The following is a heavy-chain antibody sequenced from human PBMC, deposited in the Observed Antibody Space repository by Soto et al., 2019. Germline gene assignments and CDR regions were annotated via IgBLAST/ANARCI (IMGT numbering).Heavy chain of an antibody. CDR3: ARAEGLLEWLLSPFDY. V-gene: IGHV1-2*02. J-gene: IGHJ4*02. Sequence: QVQLVQSGAEVKKPGASVKVSCKASGYTFTGYYMHWVRQAPGQGLEWMGWINPNSGGTNYAQKFQGRVTMTRDTSISTAYMELSRLRSDDTAVYYCARAEGLLEWLLSPFDYWGQVTLVTVSS. D-gene: IGHD3-3*01. CDR1: GYTFTGYY. CDR2: INPNSGGT.